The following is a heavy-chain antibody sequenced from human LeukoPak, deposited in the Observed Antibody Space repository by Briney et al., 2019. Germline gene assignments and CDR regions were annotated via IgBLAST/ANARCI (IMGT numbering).Heavy chain of an antibody. Sequence: SQTLSLTCTVSVGSISSGGYYWSCIRERPGEGLECVGCIYFSGSTYYNPSLKSRVTISVDTSKNQFSLKLSSVTAADTAVYYCAREQNYCSSTSCYIGSFDYWGQGTLVTVSS. J-gene: IGHJ4*02. V-gene: IGHV4-31*03. CDR3: AREQNYCSSTSCYIGSFDY. CDR2: IYFSGST. D-gene: IGHD2-2*02. CDR1: VGSISSGGYY.